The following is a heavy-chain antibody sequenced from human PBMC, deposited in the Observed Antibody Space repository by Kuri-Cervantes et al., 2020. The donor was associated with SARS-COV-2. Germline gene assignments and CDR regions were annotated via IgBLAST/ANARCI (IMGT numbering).Heavy chain of an antibody. V-gene: IGHV3-30-3*01. J-gene: IGHJ4*02. Sequence: GESLKISCAASGFTFSSYAMHWVRQAPGKGLEWVAVISYDGSNKYYAGSVKGRFTISRDNSKNTLYLQMNSLRAEDTAVYYCARETAGEGSFDYWGQGTLVTVSS. CDR3: ARETAGEGSFDY. D-gene: IGHD7-27*01. CDR2: ISYDGSNK. CDR1: GFTFSSYA.